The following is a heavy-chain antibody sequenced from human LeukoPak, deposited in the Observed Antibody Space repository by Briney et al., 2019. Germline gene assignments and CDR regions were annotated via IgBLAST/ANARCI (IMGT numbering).Heavy chain of an antibody. J-gene: IGHJ1*01. V-gene: IGHV4-4*07. D-gene: IGHD1-26*01. CDR2: LFTTGST. CDR3: ARDGVPLTNIVARPFHP. CDR1: GGSMRNSY. Sequence: PSETLSLTCTVSGGSMRNSYWSWIRQPAGKGLEWVGRLFTTGSTNYNPSLKSRVTMSIDTSKNQFSLKMTSVTAADTAVYYCARDGVPLTNIVARPFHPWGQGTLVIVSS.